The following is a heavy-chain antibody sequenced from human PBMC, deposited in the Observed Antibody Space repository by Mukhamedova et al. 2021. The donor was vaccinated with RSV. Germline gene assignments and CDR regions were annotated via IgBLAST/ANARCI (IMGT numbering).Heavy chain of an antibody. V-gene: IGHV1-69*01. CDR2: IIPIFGTA. CDR3: ARADGSSSTRSYYYGMDV. D-gene: IGHD2-2*01. Sequence: GQGLEWMGGIIPIFGTANYAQKFQGRVTITADESTSTAYMELSSLRSEDTAVYYCARADGSSSTRSYYYGMDVWGQGTTGTVSS. J-gene: IGHJ6*02.